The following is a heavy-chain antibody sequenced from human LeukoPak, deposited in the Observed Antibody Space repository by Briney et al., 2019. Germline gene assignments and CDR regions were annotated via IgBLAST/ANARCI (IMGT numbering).Heavy chain of an antibody. J-gene: IGHJ6*03. Sequence: GGSLRLSCAASGFSFSSYNMNWVRQTPGKGLEWVSSITSSSTYTFYADSVKGRFTISRDNARNSLYLQMNSLRAEDTVVYYCARDPYSGTYGDTYYYYMDVWGKGSTVTISS. D-gene: IGHD1-26*01. CDR1: GFSFSSYN. CDR3: ARDPYSGTYGDTYYYYMDV. CDR2: ITSSSTYT. V-gene: IGHV3-21*01.